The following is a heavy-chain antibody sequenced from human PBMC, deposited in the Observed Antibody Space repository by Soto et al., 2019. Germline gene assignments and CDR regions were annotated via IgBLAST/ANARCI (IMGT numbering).Heavy chain of an antibody. D-gene: IGHD6-6*01. J-gene: IGHJ4*02. Sequence: PGGSLRLSCAASGFTFSSYWMHWVRQAPGKGLVWVSRINSDGSSTSYADPVKGRFTISRDNAKNTLYLQMNSLRAEDTAMYYCARWKHSSSSFIDYWGQGTLVTVSS. CDR1: GFTFSSYW. CDR2: INSDGSST. CDR3: ARWKHSSSSFIDY. V-gene: IGHV3-74*01.